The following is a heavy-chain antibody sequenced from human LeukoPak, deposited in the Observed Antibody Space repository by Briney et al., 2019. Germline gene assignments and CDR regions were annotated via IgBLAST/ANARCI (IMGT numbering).Heavy chain of an antibody. V-gene: IGHV3-43*01. CDR1: GFTFDDYA. J-gene: IGHJ4*02. CDR2: ISWEGHTT. D-gene: IGHD4/OR15-4a*01. CDR3: TRDTDYGLATNYFDS. Sequence: PGGSLRLSCAASGFTFDDYAMHWVRQAPGKGLEWVALISWEGHTTYYADSVRGRFTISRDNSKNSLYLQMNSLRTEDTAFYYCTRDTDYGLATNYFDSWGQGTLVSVSS.